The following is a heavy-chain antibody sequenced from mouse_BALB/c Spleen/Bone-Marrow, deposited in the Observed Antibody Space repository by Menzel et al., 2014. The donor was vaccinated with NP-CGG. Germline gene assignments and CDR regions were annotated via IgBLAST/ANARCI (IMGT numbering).Heavy chain of an antibody. V-gene: IGHV4-1*02. CDR2: INPDSSTI. CDR3: ARRGDGCYWFAY. J-gene: IGHJ3*01. CDR1: GFDFSRYW. Sequence: VQLQQSGGGLVQPGGSLKLSCAASGFDFSRYWMSWVRQAPGKGLEWIGEINPDSSTINYTPSLKDKFIISRDNAKNTLYLQMSKVRSEDTALYYCARRGDGCYWFAYWGQGTLVTVSA. D-gene: IGHD2-3*01.